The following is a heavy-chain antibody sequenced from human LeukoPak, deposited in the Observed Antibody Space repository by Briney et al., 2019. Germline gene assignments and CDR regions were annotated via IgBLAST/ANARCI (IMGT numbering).Heavy chain of an antibody. J-gene: IGHJ4*02. CDR2: FAGSDTTT. D-gene: IGHD3-22*01. CDR1: GFDFGAYE. V-gene: IGHV3-48*03. CDR3: TTLGYHLDS. Sequence: TGGSQRLSCAASGFDFGAYEMNWVRQAPGRGLEWVAYFAGSDTTTYYADSVKGRFIISRDNARNSLYLQMNSLRAEDTALYYCTTLGYHLDSWGQGTLVTVSS.